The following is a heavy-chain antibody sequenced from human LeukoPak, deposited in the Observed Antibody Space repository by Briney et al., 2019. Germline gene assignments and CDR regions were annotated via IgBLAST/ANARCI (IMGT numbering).Heavy chain of an antibody. V-gene: IGHV3-30-3*01. D-gene: IGHD3-10*01. J-gene: IGHJ4*02. CDR1: GFTFSRYA. CDR2: ISYDGSNE. CDR3: ARGTYYNSGSYYNRRDYFDY. Sequence: GGSLRLSCAASGFTFSRYAMHWVRQAPGKGLEWVAVISYDGSNEYYADSVKGRFTISRDSFENTLYLQMNSLRVEDTAVYYCARGTYYNSGSYYNRRDYFDYWGQGTLVTVSS.